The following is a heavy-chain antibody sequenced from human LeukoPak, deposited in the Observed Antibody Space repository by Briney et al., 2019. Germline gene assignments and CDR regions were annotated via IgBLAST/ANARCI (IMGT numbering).Heavy chain of an antibody. CDR3: ARDRYSSSSPTYYYYYYMDV. J-gene: IGHJ6*03. V-gene: IGHV1-69*06. D-gene: IGHD6-6*01. CDR1: GGTFSSYA. Sequence: SVKVSCKASGGTFSSYAISWVRQAPGQGLEWMGGIIPIFGTANYAQKFQGRVTITADKSTSTAYMELSSLRSEDTAVYYCARDRYSSSSPTYYYYYYMDVWGKGTTVTVSS. CDR2: IIPIFGTA.